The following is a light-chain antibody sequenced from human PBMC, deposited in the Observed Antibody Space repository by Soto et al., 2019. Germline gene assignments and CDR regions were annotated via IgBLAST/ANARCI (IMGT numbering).Light chain of an antibody. Sequence: QSALTQPASVSGSPGQSITISCTGTSSDVGGYNYVSWYQQHPGKAPKLMIYDVTNRPSGVSDRFSGSKSGNTASLTISGLQAEDEADYYCNSYTSGSTTYVFGTGTKLTVL. CDR1: SSDVGGYNY. CDR2: DVT. J-gene: IGLJ1*01. V-gene: IGLV2-14*01. CDR3: NSYTSGSTTYV.